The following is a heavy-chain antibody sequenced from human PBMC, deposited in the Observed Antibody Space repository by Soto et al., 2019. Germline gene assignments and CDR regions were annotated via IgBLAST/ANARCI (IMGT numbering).Heavy chain of an antibody. CDR3: AREVGRGSGSYYLDY. CDR1: GFTFSMYW. J-gene: IGHJ4*02. CDR2: INGDGTDT. D-gene: IGHD3-16*01. Sequence: GGSLRLSCAASGFTFSMYWMHWVRQAPGKGLLWVSRINGDGTDTTYADSVKGRFTISRDNAKNTVYLQMNGLRAEDTAVYYCAREVGRGSGSYYLDYWGQETLVTVSS. V-gene: IGHV3-74*03.